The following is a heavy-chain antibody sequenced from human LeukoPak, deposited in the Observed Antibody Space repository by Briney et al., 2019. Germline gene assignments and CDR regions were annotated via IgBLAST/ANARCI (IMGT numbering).Heavy chain of an antibody. CDR1: GFTFSSYG. CDR2: ISYDGSNK. D-gene: IGHD6-13*01. CDR3: AKDRRPIAAAISPDY. Sequence: GGSLRLSCTASGFTFSSYGMHWVRQAPGKGLEWVAVISYDGSNKYYADSVKGRFTISRDNSKNTLYLQMNSLRAEDTAVYYCAKDRRPIAAAISPDYWGQGTLVTVSS. V-gene: IGHV3-30*18. J-gene: IGHJ4*02.